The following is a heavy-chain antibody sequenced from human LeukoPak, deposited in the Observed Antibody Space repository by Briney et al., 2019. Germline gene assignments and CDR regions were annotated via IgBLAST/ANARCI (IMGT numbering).Heavy chain of an antibody. CDR1: GFTMSNYG. Sequence: GGSLRLSCAASGFTMSNYGVSWVRQAPGKGLEWVANIKLDGSEKNYVDSVKGRFTISRDNTKNSLYLQMNSLRVEDTAVFYCARDQYDTWSRRGNFDSWGQGTLVIVSS. J-gene: IGHJ4*02. V-gene: IGHV3-7*03. CDR2: IKLDGSEK. CDR3: ARDQYDTWSRRGNFDS. D-gene: IGHD3-3*01.